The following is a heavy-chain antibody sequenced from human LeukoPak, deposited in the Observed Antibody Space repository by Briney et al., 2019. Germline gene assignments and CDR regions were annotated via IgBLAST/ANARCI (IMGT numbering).Heavy chain of an antibody. J-gene: IGHJ4*02. V-gene: IGHV3-30*18. CDR2: ISYDGSNE. CDR3: AKDRGYCSGGSCSHIDY. CDR1: GFTFSSYA. D-gene: IGHD2-15*01. Sequence: GGSLRLSCAASGFTFSSYAMHWVRQAPGKGLEWVVTISYDGSNEYHADSVKGRFTISRDNSKNTLYLQMISLRAEDTAVYYCAKDRGYCSGGSCSHIDYWGQGTLVTVSS.